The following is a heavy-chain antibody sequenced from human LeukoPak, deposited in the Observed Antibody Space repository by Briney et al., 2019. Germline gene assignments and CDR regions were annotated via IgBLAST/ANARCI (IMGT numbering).Heavy chain of an antibody. CDR3: ARASKWELPYFDY. Sequence: SETLSLTCAVYGGSFSGYYWSWIRQPPGKGLEWIGEINHSGSTNYNPSLKSRVTISVDTSKNQFSLKLSSVTAADTAVYYCARASKWELPYFDYWGQGTLVTVSS. D-gene: IGHD1-26*01. CDR2: INHSGST. V-gene: IGHV4-34*01. J-gene: IGHJ4*02. CDR1: GGSFSGYY.